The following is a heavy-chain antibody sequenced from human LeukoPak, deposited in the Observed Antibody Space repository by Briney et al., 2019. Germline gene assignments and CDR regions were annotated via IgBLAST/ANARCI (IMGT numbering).Heavy chain of an antibody. V-gene: IGHV4-61*09. CDR2: IHARGST. Sequence: SQTLSLTCTVSGGSISSASYCWSWIRQPAGKGLEWIGHIHARGSTNYNPSLKSRVTISVDTSKNQFSLKLSSVTAADTAVYYCARGVVAATSLYYYYYMDVWGKGTTVTVSS. D-gene: IGHD2-15*01. J-gene: IGHJ6*03. CDR1: GGSISSASYC. CDR3: ARGVVAATSLYYYYYMDV.